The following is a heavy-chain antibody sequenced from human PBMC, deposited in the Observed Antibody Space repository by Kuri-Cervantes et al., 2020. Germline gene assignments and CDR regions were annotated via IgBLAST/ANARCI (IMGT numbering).Heavy chain of an antibody. J-gene: IGHJ4*02. Sequence: ASVKVSCKASGYTFTSYYMHWVRQAPGQRLEWMGWINAGSGNTKYSQKFQGRITITSDTSASTAYMELSSLRSEDTAVYYCASSSRRGYSAYLFDYWGQGTLVTVSS. V-gene: IGHV1-3*01. CDR3: ASSSRRGYSAYLFDY. CDR1: GYTFTSYY. CDR2: INAGSGNT. D-gene: IGHD5-12*01.